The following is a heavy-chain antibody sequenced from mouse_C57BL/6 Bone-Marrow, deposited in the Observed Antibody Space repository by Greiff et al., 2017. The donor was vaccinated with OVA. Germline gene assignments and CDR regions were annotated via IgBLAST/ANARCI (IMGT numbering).Heavy chain of an antibody. Sequence: QVQLQQSGPELVKPGASVKISCKASGYAFSSSWMNWVKQRPGKGLEWIGRIYPGDGDTNYNGKFKGKATLTADKSSSTAYMQLSSLTSEDSAVYFGARERANWDWYFDVWGTGTTVTVSS. J-gene: IGHJ1*03. D-gene: IGHD4-1*01. CDR1: GYAFSSSW. CDR3: ARERANWDWYFDV. CDR2: IYPGDGDT. V-gene: IGHV1-82*01.